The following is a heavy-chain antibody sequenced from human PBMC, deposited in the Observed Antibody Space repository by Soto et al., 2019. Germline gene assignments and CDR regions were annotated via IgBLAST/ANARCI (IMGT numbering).Heavy chain of an antibody. CDR2: TNPDGSEK. Sequence: EVHLEEAGGGLVQPGGSLRLSCAASGFSYTSYWMMWVRQAPGKGREWVANTNPDGSEKYYVDSVKGRFFISRDNAKNSLYLQLNSLRADDTAVYYCSAKDATVTPNWGQGTLVTVSS. V-gene: IGHV3-7*01. CDR3: SAKDATVTPN. J-gene: IGHJ4*02. CDR1: GFSYTSYW. D-gene: IGHD4-17*01.